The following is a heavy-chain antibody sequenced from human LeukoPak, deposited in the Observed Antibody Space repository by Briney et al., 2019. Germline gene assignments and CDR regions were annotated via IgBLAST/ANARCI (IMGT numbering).Heavy chain of an antibody. Sequence: GGSLRLSCAASGVTFSNAWMSWVRQAPGKGLEWVGRIKSKIDGGTTDYAAPVKGRFTISRHDSKNTLYLQMNCLKTEDSAVYYCTTGGDYGDGLRGDYWGQGTLVTVSS. V-gene: IGHV3-15*01. J-gene: IGHJ4*02. CDR2: IKSKIDGGTT. D-gene: IGHD4-17*01. CDR1: GVTFSNAW. CDR3: TTGGDYGDGLRGDY.